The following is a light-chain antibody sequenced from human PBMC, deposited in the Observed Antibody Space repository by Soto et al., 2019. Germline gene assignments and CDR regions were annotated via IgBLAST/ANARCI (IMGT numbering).Light chain of an antibody. CDR3: QQYNSYST. CDR2: GAS. J-gene: IGKJ1*01. V-gene: IGKV3-20*01. Sequence: EIVVAHARGTLSLSPGERATLSCRASQSVSNNYLAWYQQKPGQAPRLLIYGASNRAIGIPDRFSGSGSGTDFTLTISRLEPEDFATYYCQQYNSYSTFGQGTKVDIK. CDR1: QSVSNNY.